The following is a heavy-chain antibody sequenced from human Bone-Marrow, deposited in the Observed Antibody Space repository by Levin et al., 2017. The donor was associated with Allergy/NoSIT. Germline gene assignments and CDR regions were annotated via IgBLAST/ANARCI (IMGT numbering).Heavy chain of an antibody. CDR1: GGPIITSGYY. CDR2: IYYSGST. V-gene: IGHV4-39*01. J-gene: IGHJ4*02. Sequence: GSLRLSCSVSGGPIITSGYYWGWVRQPPGKGLEWIGSIYYSGSTFYNPSLKSRVTISIDTSKNQFTLKLNSVTAADTAVYYCARSSGWSLNGPGDFDYWGRGSLVTVSS. CDR3: ARSSGWSLNGPGDFDY. D-gene: IGHD6-19*01.